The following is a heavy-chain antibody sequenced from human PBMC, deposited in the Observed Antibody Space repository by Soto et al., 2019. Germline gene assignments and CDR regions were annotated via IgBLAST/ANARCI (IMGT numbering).Heavy chain of an antibody. J-gene: IGHJ4*02. CDR2: INHSGST. CDR1: GGSFSGYY. V-gene: IGHV4-34*01. Sequence: KPSETLSLTCAVYGGSFSGYYWSWIRQPPGKGLEWIGEINHSGSTNYNPSLKSRVTISVDTSKNQFSLKLSSVTAADTAVYYCARDGYPTGVDYWGQGTLVTVSS. D-gene: IGHD5-12*01. CDR3: ARDGYPTGVDY.